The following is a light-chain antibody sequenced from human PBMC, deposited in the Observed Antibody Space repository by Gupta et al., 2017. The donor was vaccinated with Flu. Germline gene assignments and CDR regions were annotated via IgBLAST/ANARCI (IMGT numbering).Light chain of an antibody. CDR1: KSVSSSY. Sequence: EKATISTRASKSVSSSYLAWYQQKPGQAPRLLIYGASTRATGIPDSFTGSGSGTDFTLTISRMEPEDFAVYYCQQYGSSPWTFGQGTKVEIK. V-gene: IGKV3-20*01. J-gene: IGKJ1*01. CDR2: GAS. CDR3: QQYGSSPWT.